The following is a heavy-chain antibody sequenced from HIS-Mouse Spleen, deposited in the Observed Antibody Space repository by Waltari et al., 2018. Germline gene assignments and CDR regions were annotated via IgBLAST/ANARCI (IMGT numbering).Heavy chain of an antibody. J-gene: IGHJ4*02. CDR2: IDWDDDK. V-gene: IGHV2-70*15. Sequence: QVTLRESGPALVKPTQTLTLTCTFSGFSLSTSGMCVSWIRQPPGKALEWLARIDWDDDKYYSTTLKTRLTISRDTSKNHVVLTMTNMDPLDTATYYCARIAEGYTSGWYAFDYWGQGTLVTVSS. CDR1: GFSLSTSGMC. CDR3: ARIAEGYTSGWYAFDY. D-gene: IGHD6-19*01.